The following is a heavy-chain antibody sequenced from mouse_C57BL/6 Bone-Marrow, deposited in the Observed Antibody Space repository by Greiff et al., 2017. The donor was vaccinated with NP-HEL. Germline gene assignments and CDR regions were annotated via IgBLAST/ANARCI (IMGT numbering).Heavy chain of an antibody. CDR3: AHYDVRAMDY. Sequence: QVQLQQSGAELARPGASVKLSCKASGYTFTSYGISWVKQRTGQGLEWIGEIYPRSGTTYYNEKFKGKATLTADKSSSTAYMELRSLTSEDSAVYFCAHYDVRAMDYWGQGTSVTVSS. J-gene: IGHJ4*01. CDR1: GYTFTSYG. V-gene: IGHV1-81*01. CDR2: IYPRSGTT. D-gene: IGHD2-4*01.